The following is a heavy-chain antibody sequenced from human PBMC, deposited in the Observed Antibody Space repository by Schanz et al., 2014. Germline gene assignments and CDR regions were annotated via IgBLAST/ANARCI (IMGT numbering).Heavy chain of an antibody. V-gene: IGHV4-4*07. J-gene: IGHJ4*02. Sequence: QVQLQESGPGLVKPSETLSLTCAVSGGSFSGYYWNWIRQPAGKGLEWIGRVYTSGSTNYNPSLKRRVTISLDTSKNQCSLKLRSVTAADTAVYYCARGGYGAGSYREFDYWGQGTLVTVSS. D-gene: IGHD3-10*01. CDR1: GGSFSGYY. CDR3: ARGGYGAGSYREFDY. CDR2: VYTSGST.